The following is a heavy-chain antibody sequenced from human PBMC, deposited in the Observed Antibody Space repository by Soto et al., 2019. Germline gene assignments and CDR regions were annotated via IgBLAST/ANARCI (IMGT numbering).Heavy chain of an antibody. J-gene: IGHJ4*02. D-gene: IGHD2-2*02. V-gene: IGHV1-69*13. CDR1: GGTFSSYA. CDR2: IIPIFGTA. Sequence: SVKVSCKASGGTFSSYAISWVRQAPGQGLEWMGGIIPIFGTANYAQKFQGRVTITADESTSTAYMGLSSLRSEDTAVYYCASSYCSSTSCYTRIAAAGIAGYFDYWGQGTLVTVSS. CDR3: ASSYCSSTSCYTRIAAAGIAGYFDY.